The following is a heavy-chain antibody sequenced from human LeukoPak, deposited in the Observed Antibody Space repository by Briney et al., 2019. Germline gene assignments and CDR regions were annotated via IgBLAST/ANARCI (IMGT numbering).Heavy chain of an antibody. V-gene: IGHV1-46*01. CDR1: GYTFTSYY. J-gene: IGHJ4*02. CDR3: AIVLPYFGY. Sequence: ASVKVSCKASGYTFTSYYMHWVRQAPGQGLEWMGIINPSGGSTSYAQKFQGRVTMTADTSTSTAYMELRSLRSDDTAVYYCAIVLPYFGYWGQGTLLTVSS. CDR2: INPSGGST. D-gene: IGHD3-10*01.